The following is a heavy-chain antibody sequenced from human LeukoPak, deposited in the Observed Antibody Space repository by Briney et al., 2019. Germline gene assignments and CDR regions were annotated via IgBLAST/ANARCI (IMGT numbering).Heavy chain of an antibody. CDR3: AREVRWGAFDI. V-gene: IGHV4-38-2*02. D-gene: IGHD4-23*01. J-gene: IGHJ3*02. Sequence: SETLSLTCTVSDYSISNGHYWGWIRQPPGKGLEWIGSIYHNGNTYYNPSLKSRVTISVDTSKNQFSLKLSSVTAADTAVYYCAREVRWGAFDIWGQGTMVTVSS. CDR1: DYSISNGHY. CDR2: IYHNGNT.